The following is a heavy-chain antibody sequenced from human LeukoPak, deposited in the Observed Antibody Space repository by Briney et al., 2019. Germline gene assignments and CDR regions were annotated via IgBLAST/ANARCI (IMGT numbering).Heavy chain of an antibody. Sequence: LPGGSLRLSCAASGFTFDDYGMHWVRQAPGKGLEWVSGISWNSGSIGYADSVKGRFTISRDNAKNSLYLQMNSLRAEDTAVYYCAKDGGGYYPSYYYYMDVWGKGTTVTISS. V-gene: IGHV3-9*01. CDR1: GFTFDDYG. CDR3: AKDGGGYYPSYYYYMDV. J-gene: IGHJ6*03. CDR2: ISWNSGSI. D-gene: IGHD3-22*01.